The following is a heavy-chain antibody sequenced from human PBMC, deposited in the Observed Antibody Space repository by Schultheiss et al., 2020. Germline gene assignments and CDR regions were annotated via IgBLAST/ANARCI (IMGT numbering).Heavy chain of an antibody. D-gene: IGHD2-21*02. CDR3: ARHYCGGDCYYYYYMDV. J-gene: IGHJ6*03. CDR2: IYSGGST. Sequence: GESLKIACAASGFTVSSNYMSWVRQAPGKGLEWVSVIYSGGSTYYADSVKGRFTISRDNSKNTLYLQMNSLRAEDTAVYYCARHYCGGDCYYYYYMDVWGKGTTVTVSS. CDR1: GFTVSSNY. V-gene: IGHV3-66*04.